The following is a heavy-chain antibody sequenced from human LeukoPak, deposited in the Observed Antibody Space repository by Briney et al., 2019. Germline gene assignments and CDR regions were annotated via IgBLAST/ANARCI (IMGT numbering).Heavy chain of an antibody. V-gene: IGHV4-59*01. D-gene: IGHD3-22*01. J-gene: IGHJ5*02. CDR1: GGSISSYY. CDR3: ARSKKRITMIVVVTTTWFDP. Sequence: SETLSLTCTVSGGSISSYYWSWIRQPPGKGLEWIGYIYYSGSTNYNPSLKSRVTISVDTSKNQFSLKLSSVTAADTAVYYCARSKKRITMIVVVTTTWFDPWGQGTLVTVSS. CDR2: IYYSGST.